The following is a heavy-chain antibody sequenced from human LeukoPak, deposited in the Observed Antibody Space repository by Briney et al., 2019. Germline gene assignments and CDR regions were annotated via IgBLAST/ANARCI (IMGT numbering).Heavy chain of an antibody. D-gene: IGHD3-3*01. CDR3: ARTYYDFWSGYYSSGDDDY. Sequence: ASVKVSXKASGYTFTGYYMHWVRQAPGQGLEWIGWINPNSGGTNYAQKFQGRVTMTRDTSISTAYMELSRLRSDDTAVYYCARTYYDFWSGYYSSGDDDYWGQGTLVTVSS. CDR2: INPNSGGT. V-gene: IGHV1-2*02. CDR1: GYTFTGYY. J-gene: IGHJ4*02.